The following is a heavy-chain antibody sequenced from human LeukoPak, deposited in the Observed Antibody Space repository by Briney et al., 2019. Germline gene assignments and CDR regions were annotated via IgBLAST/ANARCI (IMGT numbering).Heavy chain of an antibody. V-gene: IGHV4-4*09. CDR3: ARLGSYHDF. Sequence: SETLSLTCTVSGASISHYYWSWIRQTPAKGLEWMGHIHTSGGSTYYPSLKSRLTMSIDTSRNQLSLKLTSATAADTAVYFCARLGSYHDFWGQGALVTVSS. CDR2: IHTSGGS. J-gene: IGHJ4*02. CDR1: GASISHYY. D-gene: IGHD1-26*01.